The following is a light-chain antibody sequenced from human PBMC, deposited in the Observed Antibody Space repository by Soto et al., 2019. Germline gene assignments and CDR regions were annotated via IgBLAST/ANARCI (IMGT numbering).Light chain of an antibody. Sequence: EIALTQSPGTLSLSPGERATLSCRASQSVTSNYLAWYQRKPGQAPRLLMFGASIRDTGIPDRFIGSGSGTDFTLTISRLEPEDFAVYYCQQYGSSTGTFGQGTKVDIK. V-gene: IGKV3-20*01. CDR2: GAS. CDR1: QSVTSNY. CDR3: QQYGSSTGT. J-gene: IGKJ1*01.